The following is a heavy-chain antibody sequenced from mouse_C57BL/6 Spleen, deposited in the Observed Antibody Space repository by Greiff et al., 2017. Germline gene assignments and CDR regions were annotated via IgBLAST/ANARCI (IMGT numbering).Heavy chain of an antibody. CDR3: AREGDYGSSYVGYFDV. CDR2: IYPGAGDT. D-gene: IGHD1-1*01. J-gene: IGHJ1*03. V-gene: IGHV1-80*01. CDR1: GYAFSSYW. Sequence: QVQLKQSGAELVKPGASVKISCKASGYAFSSYWMNWVKQRPGKGLEWIGQIYPGAGDTNSNGKFKGKATLTADKSSSTAYMQLSSLTSEDSAVYFCAREGDYGSSYVGYFDVWGTGTTVTVSS.